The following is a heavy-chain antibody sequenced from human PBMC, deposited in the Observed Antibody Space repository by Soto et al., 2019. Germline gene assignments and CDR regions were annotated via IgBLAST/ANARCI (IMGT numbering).Heavy chain of an antibody. J-gene: IGHJ4*02. V-gene: IGHV1-69*13. Sequence: SVKVSCNASGGTFSSYAISWVRQAPGQGLEWMGGIIPIFGTANYAQKFQGRVTITADESTSTAYMELSSLRSEDTAVYYCARGATVVTHFDYWGQGTLVTVSS. D-gene: IGHD4-17*01. CDR1: GGTFSSYA. CDR3: ARGATVVTHFDY. CDR2: IIPIFGTA.